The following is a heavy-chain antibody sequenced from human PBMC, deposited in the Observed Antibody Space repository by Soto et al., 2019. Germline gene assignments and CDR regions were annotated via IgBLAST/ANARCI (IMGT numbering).Heavy chain of an antibody. D-gene: IGHD6-13*01. CDR2: INAGNGNT. CDR1: GYAFTSYA. J-gene: IGHJ5*02. CDR3: ARGTAAAGRFCFAP. V-gene: IGHV1-3*01. Sequence: GASVKVSCKASGYAFTSYAMHWVRQAPGQRLEWMGWINAGNGNTKYSQKFQGRVTITRDTSASTAYMELSSLRSEDTAVYYCARGTAAAGRFCFAPWGQGPLVPVSS.